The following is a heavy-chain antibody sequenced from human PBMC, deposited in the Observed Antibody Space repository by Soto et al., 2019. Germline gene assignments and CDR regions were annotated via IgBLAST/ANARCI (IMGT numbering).Heavy chain of an antibody. D-gene: IGHD3-22*01. CDR1: GYSFAGYW. CDR2: IDPSDSQT. J-gene: IGHJ4*02. V-gene: IGHV5-10-1*01. Sequence: GESLKISCKGSGYSFAGYWITWVRQKPGKGLEWMGRIDPSDSQTYYSPSFRGHVTISVIKSITTVFLQWSSLRASDTAMYYCARQIYDSDTGPNFQYYFDSWGQGAPVTVSS. CDR3: ARQIYDSDTGPNFQYYFDS.